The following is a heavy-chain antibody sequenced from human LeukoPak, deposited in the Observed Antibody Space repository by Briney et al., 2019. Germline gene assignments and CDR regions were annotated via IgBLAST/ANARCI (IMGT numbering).Heavy chain of an antibody. V-gene: IGHV1-46*01. J-gene: IGHJ4*02. D-gene: IGHD4-17*01. Sequence: ASVKVSCKASGYTFTSYYMHWVRQAPGQGLEWMGIINPSGGSTSYAQKFQGRVTMTRDTSTSTVYMELSSLRSEDTAVYYCAGTVTKYYFDYWGQGTLVNVSS. CDR2: INPSGGST. CDR3: AGTVTKYYFDY. CDR1: GYTFTSYY.